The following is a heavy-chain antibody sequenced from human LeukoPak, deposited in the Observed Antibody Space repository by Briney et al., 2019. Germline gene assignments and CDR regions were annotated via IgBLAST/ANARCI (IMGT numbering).Heavy chain of an antibody. J-gene: IGHJ4*02. CDR1: GFTFSSYA. CDR2: ISGSGGST. V-gene: IGHV3-23*01. D-gene: IGHD3-9*01. Sequence: GGSLRLSCAASGFTFSSYAMSWVRQAPGKGLEWVSAISGSGGSTYYADSVKGRFTISRDNSKNTLYLQMNSLRAEDTAVYYCAKVLYYDILTGYYRIFDYWGQGTLVTVSS. CDR3: AKVLYYDILTGYYRIFDY.